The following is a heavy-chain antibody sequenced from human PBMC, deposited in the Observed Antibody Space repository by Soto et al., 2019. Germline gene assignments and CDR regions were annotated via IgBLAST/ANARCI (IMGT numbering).Heavy chain of an antibody. CDR2: INPSSGST. Sequence: QVQLVQSGAEVKKPGASVKVSCKASGYTFTSYYMHWVRQAPGQGPEWIGVINPSSGSTTYAQKFQGRVTMTADTSTSTVYMELSRLRSEDTAVYYCAREAVVVPGGHHYFYQGMDVWGQGTTVTISS. D-gene: IGHD2-2*01. J-gene: IGHJ6*02. CDR3: AREAVVVPGGHHYFYQGMDV. CDR1: GYTFTSYY. V-gene: IGHV1-46*01.